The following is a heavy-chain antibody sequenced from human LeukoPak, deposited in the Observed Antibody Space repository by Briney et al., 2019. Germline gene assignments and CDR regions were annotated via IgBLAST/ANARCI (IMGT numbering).Heavy chain of an antibody. D-gene: IGHD3-10*01. J-gene: IGHJ4*02. Sequence: ASETVSCKASVYSFTIYAIIWSRQAPAQGLEWMGWINSYSGNRNYAHKLQGRVTMTTDTSTSTAYMELRSLRSDDTAVYYCAREIQSMAPGHWGQGTLVTVSS. CDR3: AREIQSMAPGH. V-gene: IGHV1-18*01. CDR1: VYSFTIYA. CDR2: INSYSGNR.